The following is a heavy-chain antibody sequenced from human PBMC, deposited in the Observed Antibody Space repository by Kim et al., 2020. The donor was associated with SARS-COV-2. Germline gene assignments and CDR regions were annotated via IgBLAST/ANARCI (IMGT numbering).Heavy chain of an antibody. V-gene: IGHV4-4*02. CDR2: IYHSGST. CDR3: ARDLGYSSGWYYFDY. Sequence: SETLSLTCAVSGGSISSSNWWSWVRQPPGKGLEWIGEIYHSGSTNYNPSLKSLVTISVDKSKNQFSLKLSSVTAADTAVYYCARDLGYSSGWYYFDYWGQGTLVTVSS. J-gene: IGHJ4*02. D-gene: IGHD6-19*01. CDR1: GGSISSSNW.